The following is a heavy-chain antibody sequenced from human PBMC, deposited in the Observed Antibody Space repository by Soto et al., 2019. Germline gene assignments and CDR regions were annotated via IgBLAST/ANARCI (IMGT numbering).Heavy chain of an antibody. Sequence: SETLSLTCTVSGGSISSSSYYWGWIRQPPGKGLEWIGSIYYSGSTYYNPSLKSRVTISVDTSKNQFSLKLSSVTAADTAVYYCARRGYDILTGYYGWFDPWGQGTLVTVSS. D-gene: IGHD3-9*01. V-gene: IGHV4-39*01. CDR1: GGSISSSSYY. CDR2: IYYSGST. J-gene: IGHJ5*02. CDR3: ARRGYDILTGYYGWFDP.